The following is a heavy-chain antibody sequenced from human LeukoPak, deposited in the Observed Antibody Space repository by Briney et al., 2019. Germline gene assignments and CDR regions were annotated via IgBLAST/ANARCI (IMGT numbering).Heavy chain of an antibody. CDR3: AKGRYSYEYYFDY. D-gene: IGHD5-18*01. J-gene: IGHJ4*02. V-gene: IGHV3-30*18. CDR2: ISYDGSNK. Sequence: PGGSLRLSCAASGLTFSSYGMHWVRQAPGKGLEWVAVISYDGSNKYYADSVKGRFTISRDNSKNTLYLQMNSLRAEDTAVYYCAKGRYSYEYYFDYWGQGTLVTVSS. CDR1: GLTFSSYG.